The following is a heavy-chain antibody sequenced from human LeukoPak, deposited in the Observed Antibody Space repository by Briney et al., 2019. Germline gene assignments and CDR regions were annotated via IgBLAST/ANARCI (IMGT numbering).Heavy chain of an antibody. CDR1: GGSISSGGYY. D-gene: IGHD3-10*01. J-gene: IGHJ5*02. CDR3: ARFRDYYGSGSYLGMNWFDP. Sequence: SETLSLTCTVSGGSISSGGYYWGWIRQPPGKGLEWIGSIYYSGNTYDSPSLKSRVTTSVDTSKNQFSLKLSSVTAADTAVYYCARFRDYYGSGSYLGMNWFDPWGQGTLVTVSS. V-gene: IGHV4-39*07. CDR2: IYYSGNT.